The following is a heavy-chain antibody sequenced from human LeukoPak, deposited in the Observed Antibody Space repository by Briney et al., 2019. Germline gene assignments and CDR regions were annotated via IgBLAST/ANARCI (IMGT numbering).Heavy chain of an antibody. CDR2: ITSGGAP. CDR3: ARAYSSSSTPYYYYYMDV. J-gene: IGHJ6*03. D-gene: IGHD6-6*01. V-gene: IGHV3-23*01. Sequence: GGSLRLSCTASGFTFSNYAVMWVRQAPGQGLEWVSAITSGGAPKYADSVKGRFTISRDNSKNTLYLQMNSLRAEDTAVYYCARAYSSSSTPYYYYYMDVWGKGTTVTVSS. CDR1: GFTFSNYA.